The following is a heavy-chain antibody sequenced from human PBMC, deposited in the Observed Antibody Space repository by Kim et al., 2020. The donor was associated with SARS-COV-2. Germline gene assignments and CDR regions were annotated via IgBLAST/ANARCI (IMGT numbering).Heavy chain of an antibody. J-gene: IGHJ4*02. V-gene: IGHV3-53*01. D-gene: IGHD4-17*01. CDR2: IYSGGST. CDR3: ARVRQDYGDYVFDY. Sequence: GGSLRLSCAASGFTVSSNYMSWVRQAPGKGLEWVSVIYSGGSTYYADSVKGRFTISRDNSKNTPYLQMNSMRAEDTAVYYCARVRQDYGDYVFDYWGQGTLVTVSS. CDR1: GFTVSSNY.